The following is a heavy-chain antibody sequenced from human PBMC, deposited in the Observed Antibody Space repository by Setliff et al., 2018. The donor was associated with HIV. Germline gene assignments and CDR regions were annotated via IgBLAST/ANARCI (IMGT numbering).Heavy chain of an antibody. D-gene: IGHD6-25*01. V-gene: IGHV4-39*07. CDR1: GASINSGYDY. Sequence: PSETLSLTCTVSGASINSGYDYWVWIRQPPGKGLQWIGSIYNSASTYYSPSLKRRVIMSVDTSKNQFSLRLSSVTAADTAVYYCARDKRASFDGLDVWGQGTTVTVSS. CDR3: ARDKRASFDGLDV. CDR2: IYNSAST. J-gene: IGHJ6*02.